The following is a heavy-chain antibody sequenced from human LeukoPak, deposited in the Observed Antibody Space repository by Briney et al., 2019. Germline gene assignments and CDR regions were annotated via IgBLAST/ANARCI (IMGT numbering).Heavy chain of an antibody. J-gene: IGHJ6*03. Sequence: GGSLRLSWAASGFTFSSYAMHWVRQAAGKGLEWVAVISYDGSNKYYADSVKGRFTISRDNSKNTLYLQMNSLRAEDTAVYYCARDSDNQLVYYYYYYYMDVWGKGTTVTVSS. CDR2: ISYDGSNK. V-gene: IGHV3-30*04. CDR1: GFTFSSYA. CDR3: ARDSDNQLVYYYYYYYMDV. D-gene: IGHD6-6*01.